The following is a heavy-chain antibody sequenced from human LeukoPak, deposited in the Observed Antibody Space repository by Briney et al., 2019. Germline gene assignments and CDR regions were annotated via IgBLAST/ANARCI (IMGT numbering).Heavy chain of an antibody. Sequence: SETLSLTCAVYGGSFSGYYWSWIRQPPGEGLEWIGEINHSGSTNYNPSLESRVTISVDTSKNQFSLKLSSVTAADTAVYYCARVGGWYRRWFDPWGQGTLVTVSS. J-gene: IGHJ5*02. CDR3: ARVGGWYRRWFDP. D-gene: IGHD6-19*01. CDR2: INHSGST. CDR1: GGSFSGYY. V-gene: IGHV4-34*01.